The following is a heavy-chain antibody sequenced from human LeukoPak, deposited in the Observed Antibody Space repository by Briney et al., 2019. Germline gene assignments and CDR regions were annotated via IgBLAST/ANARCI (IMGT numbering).Heavy chain of an antibody. Sequence: PGGSLRLSCTVSGFTLSSYEMSWIRQPPGKGLEWVSSIDYDGGSGHYADSVKGRFTTSRDNSNNTLFLHLNSLRGEDTAVYYCTRNSGWYGLSWGQGTLVTVSS. CDR3: TRNSGWYGLS. D-gene: IGHD6-19*01. J-gene: IGHJ1*01. CDR2: IDYDGGSG. CDR1: GFTLSSYE. V-gene: IGHV3-23*01.